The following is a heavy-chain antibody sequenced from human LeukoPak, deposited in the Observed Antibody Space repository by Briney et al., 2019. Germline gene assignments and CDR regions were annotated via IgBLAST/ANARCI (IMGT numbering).Heavy chain of an antibody. CDR1: GYTFTGYY. CDR3: ARDKVPLGSFPTDY. CDR2: INPNSGGT. D-gene: IGHD6-6*01. V-gene: IGHV1-2*02. J-gene: IGHJ4*02. Sequence: ASVKVSCKASGYTFTGYYMHWVRQAPGQGLEWMGWINPNSGGTNYAQKFQGRVTMTRDTSISTAYMELSRLRSDDTAVYYCARDKVPLGSFPTDYWGQETLVTVSS.